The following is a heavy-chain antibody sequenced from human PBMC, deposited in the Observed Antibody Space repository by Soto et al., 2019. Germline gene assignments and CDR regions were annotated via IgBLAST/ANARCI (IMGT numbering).Heavy chain of an antibody. J-gene: IGHJ6*02. Sequence: EEQLVESGGGLVHPAGSLRLSCSASGFTFSRYEMNWVRQGPGRGLEWISYISPSDSAAYYADSVKGRFTISRDNAKNTLILQMNSLRAEDTAVYYCARTLKNQLPPYYYAMDVWGQGTTVTVSS. D-gene: IGHD1-1*01. CDR3: ARTLKNQLPPYYYAMDV. V-gene: IGHV3-48*03. CDR1: GFTFSRYE. CDR2: ISPSDSAA.